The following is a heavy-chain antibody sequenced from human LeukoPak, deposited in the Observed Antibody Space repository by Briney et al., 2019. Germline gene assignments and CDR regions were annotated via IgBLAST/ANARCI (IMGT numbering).Heavy chain of an antibody. CDR2: ISWDGGIT. V-gene: IGHV3-43D*03. Sequence: GGSLRLSCAASGFTFDDYAMHWVRQAPGKGLEWVSLISWDGGITYYADSVKGRFSTSRDNSENSLYLQMNSLRAEDTALYYCAKDSAAGYCSSASCYGWYFDLWGRGTLVTVSS. CDR3: AKDSAAGYCSSASCYGWYFDL. J-gene: IGHJ2*01. CDR1: GFTFDDYA. D-gene: IGHD2-2*01.